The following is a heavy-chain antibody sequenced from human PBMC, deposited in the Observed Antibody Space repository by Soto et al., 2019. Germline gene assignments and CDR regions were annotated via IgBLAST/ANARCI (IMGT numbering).Heavy chain of an antibody. CDR2: ISGSDGST. CDR3: AKTPIAAAGSGGYYYYYFGMDV. Sequence: GGSLRLSCAASGFTFSNYAMSWVRQAPGKGLEWVSAISGSDGSTYYADSVKGRFTISRDNSKNTLYLQMNSLRAEDTAVYYCAKTPIAAAGSGGYYYYYFGMDVWGQGTTVTVSS. V-gene: IGHV3-23*01. J-gene: IGHJ6*02. D-gene: IGHD6-13*01. CDR1: GFTFSNYA.